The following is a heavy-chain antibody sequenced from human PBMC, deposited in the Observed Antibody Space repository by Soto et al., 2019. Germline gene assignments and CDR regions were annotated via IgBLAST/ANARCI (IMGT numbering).Heavy chain of an antibody. J-gene: IGHJ5*02. CDR1: GGSISSGDYY. V-gene: IGHV4-30-4*01. D-gene: IGHD2-21*01. CDR3: ARVRVVPKNWFDP. Sequence: TLETLPLTCTVSGGSISSGDYYWSWIRKPPGKGLEWIGYIYYSGSTYYNPSLKSRVTISVDTSKNQFSLKLSSVTAADTAVYYCARVRVVPKNWFDPWGQETLVT. CDR2: IYYSGST.